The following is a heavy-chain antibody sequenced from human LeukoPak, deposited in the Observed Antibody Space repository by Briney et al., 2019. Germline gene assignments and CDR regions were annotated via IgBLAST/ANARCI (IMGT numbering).Heavy chain of an antibody. CDR1: GGSISSHH. V-gene: IGHV4-59*11. Sequence: SETLSLTCTVSGGSISSHHWSWIRQPPGKGLEWIGDIYYSGSTNYNPSLKSRVTISVDTSKNQFSLKLRSVTAADTAVYYRARDSSGWSYFDYWGQGTLVTVSS. J-gene: IGHJ4*02. D-gene: IGHD6-19*01. CDR2: IYYSGST. CDR3: ARDSSGWSYFDY.